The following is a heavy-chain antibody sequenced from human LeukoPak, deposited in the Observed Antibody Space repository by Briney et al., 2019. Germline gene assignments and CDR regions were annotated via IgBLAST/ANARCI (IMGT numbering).Heavy chain of an antibody. J-gene: IGHJ4*02. CDR2: ISSSGSTI. V-gene: IGHV3-48*04. CDR1: GFTFSSYA. Sequence: GGSLRLSCAASGFTFSSYAMSWVPQAPGKGLEWVSYISSSGSTIYYADSVKGRFTISRDNAKNSLYLQMNSLRAEDTAVYYCATDQTYYYDSSPDYWGQGTLVTVSS. D-gene: IGHD3-22*01. CDR3: ATDQTYYYDSSPDY.